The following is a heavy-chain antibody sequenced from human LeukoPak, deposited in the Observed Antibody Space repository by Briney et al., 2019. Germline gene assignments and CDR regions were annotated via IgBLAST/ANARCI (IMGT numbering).Heavy chain of an antibody. Sequence: SVKVSCKASGGTFSSYAISWVRQAPGQGLEWMGGIIPIFGTANYAQKFQGRVTITADESTSTAYMELSSLRSEDTAVYYCASLASRRYCTNGVCTYWGQGTLVTVSS. CDR2: IIPIFGTA. J-gene: IGHJ4*02. D-gene: IGHD2-8*01. V-gene: IGHV1-69*01. CDR1: GGTFSSYA. CDR3: ASLASRRYCTNGVCTY.